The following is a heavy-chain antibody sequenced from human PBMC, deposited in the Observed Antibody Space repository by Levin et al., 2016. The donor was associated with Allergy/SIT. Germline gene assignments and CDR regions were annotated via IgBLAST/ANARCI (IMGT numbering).Heavy chain of an antibody. CDR3: ARHEITMVRGVPVDAFDI. CDR1: GGSISSYY. CDR2: IYYSGST. D-gene: IGHD3-10*01. J-gene: IGHJ3*02. Sequence: SETLSLTCTVSGGSISSYYWSWIRQPPGKGLEWIGYIYYSGSTYYNPSLKSRVTISVDTSKNQFSLKLSSVTAADTAVYYCARHEITMVRGVPVDAFDIWGQGTMVTVSS. V-gene: IGHV4-59*04.